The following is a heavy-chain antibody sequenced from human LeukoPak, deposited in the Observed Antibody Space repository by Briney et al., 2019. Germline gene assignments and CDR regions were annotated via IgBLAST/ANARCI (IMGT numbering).Heavy chain of an antibody. CDR3: ASGVKAIQLWPCFDY. Sequence: ASVKVSCKASGYTFTSYGISWVRQAPGQGLEWRGWISAYNGNTNYAQKLQGRVTMTTDTSTSTAYVELRSLRSDDTAVYYCASGVKAIQLWPCFDYWGQGTLVTVSS. J-gene: IGHJ4*02. D-gene: IGHD5-18*01. CDR1: GYTFTSYG. CDR2: ISAYNGNT. V-gene: IGHV1-18*01.